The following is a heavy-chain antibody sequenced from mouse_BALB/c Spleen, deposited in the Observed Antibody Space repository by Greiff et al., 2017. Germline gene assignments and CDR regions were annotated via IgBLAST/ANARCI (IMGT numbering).Heavy chain of an antibody. V-gene: IGHV2-4-1*01. CDR1: GFSLTSYG. D-gene: IGHD2-13*01. CDR2: IWSGGST. Sequence: VQLQQSGPGLVQPSQSLSITCTVSGFSLTSYGVHWVRQSPGKGLEWLGVIWSGGSTDYNAAFISRLSISKDNSKSQVFFKMNSLQADDTAIYYCAIGDSLCSGNYYAMDYWGQGTSVTVSA. J-gene: IGHJ4*01. CDR3: AIGDSLCSGNYYAMDY.